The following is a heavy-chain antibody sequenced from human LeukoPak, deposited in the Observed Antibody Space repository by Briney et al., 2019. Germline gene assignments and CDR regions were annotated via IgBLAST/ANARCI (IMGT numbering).Heavy chain of an antibody. V-gene: IGHV3-48*04. Sequence: GGSLRLSCAASEFTFSSYGMHWVRQAPGKGLEWVSYISSSGSTIYYADSVKGRFTISRDNAKNSLYLQMNSLRAEDTAVYYCARAPAVAAYYFDYWGQGTLVTVSS. D-gene: IGHD6-19*01. J-gene: IGHJ4*02. CDR3: ARAPAVAAYYFDY. CDR1: EFTFSSYG. CDR2: ISSSGSTI.